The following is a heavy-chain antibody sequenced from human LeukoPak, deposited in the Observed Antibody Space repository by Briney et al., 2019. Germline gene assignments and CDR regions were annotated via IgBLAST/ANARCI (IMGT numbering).Heavy chain of an antibody. V-gene: IGHV3-66*01. D-gene: IGHD3-10*01. CDR2: IYSGGST. CDR1: GFTVSSNY. Sequence: GGSLRLSCAASGFTVSSNYMSWVRQAPGKGLEWVSVIYSGGSTYYADSVKGRFTISRDNSKNTLYLQMNSLRAEDTAVYYCAWIIRERDAFDIWGQGTMVTVSS. J-gene: IGHJ3*02. CDR3: AWIIRERDAFDI.